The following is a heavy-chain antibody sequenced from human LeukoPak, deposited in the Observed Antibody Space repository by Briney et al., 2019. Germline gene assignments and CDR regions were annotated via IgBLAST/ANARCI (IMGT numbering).Heavy chain of an antibody. D-gene: IGHD3-22*01. V-gene: IGHV4-39*01. CDR3: ARLGGYYDPPGY. J-gene: IGHJ4*02. Sequence: SETLSLTCTVSGGSISTSSYYWVWIRQPPGKGLEWIGSIFYSVSTYYNSSLKTLITLSMDSSKNQFSLKLSSVTAADTAVYYCARLGGYYDPPGYWGQGTLVTVSS. CDR1: GGSISTSSYY. CDR2: IFYSVST.